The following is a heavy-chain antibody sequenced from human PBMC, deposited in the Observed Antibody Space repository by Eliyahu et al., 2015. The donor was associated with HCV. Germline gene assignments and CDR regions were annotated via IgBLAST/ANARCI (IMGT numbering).Heavy chain of an antibody. CDR1: GFTFSTFG. V-gene: IGHV3-30*03. CDR3: ASNRGAH. D-gene: IGHD1-26*01. J-gene: IGHJ4*02. CDR2: ISYDGTNK. Sequence: QVQLVESGGGVVQPGRSLRLSCAASGFTFSTFGMHWVRQAPGKGLEWVAGISYDGTNKYYADSMKGRLSSSRDNSKNTVYLQMNSLKPEDTAVYYCASNRGAHWGQGTLVTVSS.